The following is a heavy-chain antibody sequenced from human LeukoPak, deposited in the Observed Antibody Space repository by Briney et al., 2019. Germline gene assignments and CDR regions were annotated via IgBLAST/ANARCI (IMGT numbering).Heavy chain of an antibody. D-gene: IGHD2-15*01. J-gene: IGHJ4*02. Sequence: ETLSLTCTVSGGSISSGGYYWSWIRQHPGKGLEWVSAISGSGGSTYYADSVKGRFTISRDNSKNTLYLQMNSLRAEDTAVYYCAKEGWSPYFDYWGQGTLVTVSS. CDR2: ISGSGGST. CDR3: AKEGWSPYFDY. CDR1: GGSISSGGYY. V-gene: IGHV3-23*01.